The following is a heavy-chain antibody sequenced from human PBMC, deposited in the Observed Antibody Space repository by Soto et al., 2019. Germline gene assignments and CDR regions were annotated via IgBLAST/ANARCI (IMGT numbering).Heavy chain of an antibody. V-gene: IGHV1-69*12. J-gene: IGHJ3*02. CDR2: TIPIFGTA. Sequence: QVQLVQSGAEVKKPGSSVKVSCKASGGTFSSYAISWVRQAPGQGLEWMGGTIPIFGTANYAQKFQGRATISADEPRSTAYMSLSSMRSGDTAVYYAPLGRAFDIWGQGTMVTVSS. D-gene: IGHD3-16*01. CDR3: PLGRAFDI. CDR1: GGTFSSYA.